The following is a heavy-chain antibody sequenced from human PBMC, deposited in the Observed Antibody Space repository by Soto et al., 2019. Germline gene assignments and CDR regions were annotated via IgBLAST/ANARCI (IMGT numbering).Heavy chain of an antibody. J-gene: IGHJ4*02. Sequence: QVQLVESGGGVVQPGRSLRLSCAASGFTFSSYGMHWVRQAPGKGLEWVAVISYDGSNKYYADSVKGRFTISRDNSKNTLYLQMNSLRAEDTVVYYCAGCGGDCYSTHLRWGQGTLVTVSS. CDR1: GFTFSSYG. D-gene: IGHD2-21*02. CDR3: AGCGGDCYSTHLR. CDR2: ISYDGSNK. V-gene: IGHV3-30*03.